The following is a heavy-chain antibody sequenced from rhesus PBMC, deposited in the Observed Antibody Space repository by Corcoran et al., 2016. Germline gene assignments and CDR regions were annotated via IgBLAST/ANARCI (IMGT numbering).Heavy chain of an antibody. CDR2: INGDSGKT. CDR3: TRAPSGWGAAY. CDR1: GASFTSAW. Sequence: QVQLQESGPGLVKPSETLSLTCTVSGASFTSAWWSWIRQSQGKGLEWRGEINGDSGKTNSHPAFKSRIPSSKDASRNQFSLNLNTVTAADTARYYCTRAPSGWGAAYWGQGVLVTVSS. V-gene: IGHV4-80*01. D-gene: IGHD2-21*01. J-gene: IGHJ4*01.